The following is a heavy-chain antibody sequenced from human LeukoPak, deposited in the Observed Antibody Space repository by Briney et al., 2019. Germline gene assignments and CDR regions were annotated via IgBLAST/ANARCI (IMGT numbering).Heavy chain of an antibody. J-gene: IGHJ4*02. Sequence: PSETLSLTCTVSGDSITSYYWSWIRQPAGKGLEWIGRIYSSGSTNYNPSLNSRVTMSLDTSKNLFSLKLSSVTAADTAVYYCAREGTAMAPYYFDYWGQGTLVTVSS. CDR1: GDSITSYY. CDR3: AREGTAMAPYYFDY. CDR2: IYSSGST. D-gene: IGHD5-18*01. V-gene: IGHV4-4*07.